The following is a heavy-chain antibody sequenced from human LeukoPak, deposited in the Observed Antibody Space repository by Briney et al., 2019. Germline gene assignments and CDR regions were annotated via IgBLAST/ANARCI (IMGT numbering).Heavy chain of an antibody. CDR3: AGFRYCSGGSCYDYYYYMDV. CDR2: IYYSGST. Sequence: SETLSLTCTVSGGPISSRSYYWGWIRQPPGTGLEWIGSIYYSGSTYYNPSLKSRVTISVDTSKNQFSLKLSSVTAADTAVYYCAGFRYCSGGSCYDYYYYMDVWGKGTTVTVSS. CDR1: GGPISSRSYY. D-gene: IGHD2-15*01. V-gene: IGHV4-39*01. J-gene: IGHJ6*03.